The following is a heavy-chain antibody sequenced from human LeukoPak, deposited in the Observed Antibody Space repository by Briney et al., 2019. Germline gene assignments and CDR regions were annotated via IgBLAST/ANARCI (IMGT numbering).Heavy chain of an antibody. J-gene: IGHJ4*02. CDR3: ARQGLGDSYAESKDNYYDSSGYYLAHDY. CDR2: IYPGDSDT. Sequence: GESLKISCKGSGYSFTSYWIGWVRQMPGRGLEWMGIIYPGDSDTRYSPSFQGQVTISADKSISTAYLQWSSLKASDTAMYYCARQGLGDSYAESKDNYYDSSGYYLAHDYWGQGTLVTVSS. D-gene: IGHD3-22*01. V-gene: IGHV5-51*01. CDR1: GYSFTSYW.